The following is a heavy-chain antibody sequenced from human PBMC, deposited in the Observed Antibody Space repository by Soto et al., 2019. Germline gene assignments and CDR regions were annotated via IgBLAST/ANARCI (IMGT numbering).Heavy chain of an antibody. V-gene: IGHV3-30-3*01. Sequence: QVQLVESGGGVVQPGRSLRLSCAASGLTLSRFAMHWVRQAPGKGLEWVAVIGYDGSNKDYADSVKGRFTISRDNSKITLYLQMNSLRPEDTAVYYCARDPVNYYGSWTYGMDVWGQGTTVTVSS. D-gene: IGHD3-10*01. CDR1: GLTLSRFA. CDR3: ARDPVNYYGSWTYGMDV. CDR2: IGYDGSNK. J-gene: IGHJ6*02.